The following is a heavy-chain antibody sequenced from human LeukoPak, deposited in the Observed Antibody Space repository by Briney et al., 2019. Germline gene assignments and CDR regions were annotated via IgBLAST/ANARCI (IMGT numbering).Heavy chain of an antibody. V-gene: IGHV3-30*03. CDR2: ISYDGNDK. D-gene: IGHD3-9*01. CDR3: ARGIGYFDWLFFS. CDR1: GFTFSSYD. Sequence: GGSLRLSCAASGFTFSSYDMHWVRQAPGKGLEWVAVISYDGNDKHYADSVKGRFTISRDNARNSLYLQMTSLKAEDTAVYFCARGIGYFDWLFFSWGQGTLLTVSS. J-gene: IGHJ5*02.